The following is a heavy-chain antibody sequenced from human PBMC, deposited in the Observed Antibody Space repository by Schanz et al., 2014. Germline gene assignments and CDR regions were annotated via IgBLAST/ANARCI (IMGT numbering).Heavy chain of an antibody. CDR2: IGYDGSEK. D-gene: IGHD3-10*01. J-gene: IGHJ4*02. V-gene: IGHV3-33*08. Sequence: QVQLVESGGGVVQPGRSLRLSCAASGFTFSNYAMHWVRQAPGKGLEWVANIGYDGSEKYYVDSVKGRFTISRDNSKDTLYLQMSGLTPEDTAVYYCARGPIPIQGVPMDFWGQGTLVTVSS. CDR3: ARGPIPIQGVPMDF. CDR1: GFTFSNYA.